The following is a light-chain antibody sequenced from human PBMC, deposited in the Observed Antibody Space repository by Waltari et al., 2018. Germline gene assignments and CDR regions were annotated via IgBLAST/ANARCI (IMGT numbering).Light chain of an antibody. Sequence: DIVMTQSPASLAVSLGERANINCKSSQSVLYSSNNKNYLAWYQQKPGQPPKLLIYWASTRESGVPDRFSGSGSGTDFTLTISSLQAEDVAVYYCQQYYSTPYTFGQGTKLEIK. V-gene: IGKV4-1*01. J-gene: IGKJ2*01. CDR1: QSVLYSSNNKNY. CDR2: WAS. CDR3: QQYYSTPYT.